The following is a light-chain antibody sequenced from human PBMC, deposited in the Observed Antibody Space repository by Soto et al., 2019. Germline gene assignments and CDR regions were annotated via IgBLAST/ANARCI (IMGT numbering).Light chain of an antibody. CDR2: STS. CDR1: QSISNY. J-gene: IGKJ2*01. Sequence: DILMTQSPSSLSASVGVRVTITCRASQSISNYLNWYHQKPGKAPNLMIYSTSSLQSGVPSRFSGSGSGTDFSLTINNLQPEDFGSYYCQQSFGAYTFGRGTKLDI. V-gene: IGKV1-39*01. CDR3: QQSFGAYT.